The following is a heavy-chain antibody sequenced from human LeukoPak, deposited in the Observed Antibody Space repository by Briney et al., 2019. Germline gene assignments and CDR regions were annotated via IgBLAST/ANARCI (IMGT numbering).Heavy chain of an antibody. Sequence: PQSLSLTCAVYGGSLSSYYWSWIRQPPGKGMEWIGEINHSGSTNYNPSLKGRVTVSVDTSKNQFSLKLSSVTAADTAVYYCASRFNGVTTSHCSMDVWGKGTPVTVSS. CDR1: GGSLSSYY. V-gene: IGHV4-34*01. CDR3: ASRFNGVTTSHCSMDV. J-gene: IGHJ6*03. CDR2: INHSGST. D-gene: IGHD4-17*01.